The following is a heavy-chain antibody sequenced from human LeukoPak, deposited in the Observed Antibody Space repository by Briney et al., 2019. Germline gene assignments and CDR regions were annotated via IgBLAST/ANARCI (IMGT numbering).Heavy chain of an antibody. CDR3: AGSSGWYRYGMDV. J-gene: IGHJ6*02. Sequence: SETLSLTCTVSGGSISSYYWSWIRQPPGKGLEWIGYIYYSGGTYYNPSLRSRVTISVDTSKNQFSLKLSSVTAADTAVYYCAGSSGWYRYGMDVWGQGTTVTVSS. CDR2: IYYSGGT. CDR1: GGSISSYY. D-gene: IGHD6-19*01. V-gene: IGHV4-59*06.